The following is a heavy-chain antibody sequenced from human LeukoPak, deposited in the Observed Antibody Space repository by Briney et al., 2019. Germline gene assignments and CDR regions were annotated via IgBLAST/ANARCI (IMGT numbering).Heavy chain of an antibody. D-gene: IGHD6-13*01. Sequence: PGGSRRLSCAASGLAFNSYGMHWVRQAPGKGLEWVAVIWSDGSNKYYADSVKGRLTISRDNSKNTLYLQMSSLRAEDTAVYYCASAAGPFDHWGQGTLVTVSS. J-gene: IGHJ4*02. V-gene: IGHV3-33*01. CDR3: ASAAGPFDH. CDR1: GLAFNSYG. CDR2: IWSDGSNK.